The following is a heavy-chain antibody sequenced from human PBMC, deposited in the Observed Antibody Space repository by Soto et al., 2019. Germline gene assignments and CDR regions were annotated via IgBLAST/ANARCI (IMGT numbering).Heavy chain of an antibody. J-gene: IGHJ6*02. Sequence: ASVKVSCKASGYTFTGYYMHWVRQAPVQGLEWMGWINPNSGGTNYAQKFQGRVTMTRDTSISTAYMELSRLRSDDTAVYYCARDLYDSSGAWYYYYYGMDVWGQGTTVTVSS. CDR1: GYTFTGYY. D-gene: IGHD3-22*01. CDR3: ARDLYDSSGAWYYYYYGMDV. CDR2: INPNSGGT. V-gene: IGHV1-2*02.